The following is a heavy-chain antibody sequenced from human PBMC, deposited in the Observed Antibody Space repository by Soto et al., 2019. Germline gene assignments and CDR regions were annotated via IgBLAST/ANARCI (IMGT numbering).Heavy chain of an antibody. CDR2: INPSGGST. CDR1: GYTFTSYY. D-gene: IGHD5-18*01. CDR3: ARERPKVVQLWFEFDY. J-gene: IGHJ4*02. Sequence: QVQLVQSGAEVKKPGASVKVSCKASGYTFTSYYMHWVRQAPGQGLEWMGIINPSGGSTSYAQKFQGQVTRTRDPQTRTVYMELSRLRSEDTAEYYCARERPKVVQLWFEFDYWGQGTLVTVSS. V-gene: IGHV1-46*01.